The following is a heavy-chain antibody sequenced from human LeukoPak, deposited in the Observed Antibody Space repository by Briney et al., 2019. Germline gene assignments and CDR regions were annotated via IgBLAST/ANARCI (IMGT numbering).Heavy chain of an antibody. CDR2: IKTKAEGATT. V-gene: IGHV3-15*01. J-gene: IGHJ4*02. Sequence: GGSLRLSCAASGFAFTNAWMTWVRQAPGKGLEWIGRIKTKAEGATTDYAAPAKGRFTISRDDSKNTLYLQMNSLKTEDTAVYYCITLRLGYWGQGTQVTVSS. CDR1: GFAFTNAW. CDR3: ITLRLGY.